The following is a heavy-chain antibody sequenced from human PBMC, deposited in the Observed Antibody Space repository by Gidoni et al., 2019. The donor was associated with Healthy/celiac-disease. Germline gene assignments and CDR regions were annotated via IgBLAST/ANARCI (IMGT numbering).Heavy chain of an antibody. J-gene: IGHJ4*02. CDR3: TTDLGDCSGGSCYPSPDY. CDR1: GFTFSNAW. CDR2: IKSKTDGGTT. V-gene: IGHV3-15*01. Sequence: EVQLVESGGGLVKPGGSLRLSCADSGFTFSNAWMSWVRQAPGKGLEWVGRIKSKTDGGTTDYAAPVKGRFTISRDDSKNTLYLQMNSLKTEDTAVYYCTTDLGDCSGGSCYPSPDYWGQGTLVTVSS. D-gene: IGHD2-15*01.